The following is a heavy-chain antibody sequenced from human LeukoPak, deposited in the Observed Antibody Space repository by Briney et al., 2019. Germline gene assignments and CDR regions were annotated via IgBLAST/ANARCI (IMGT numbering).Heavy chain of an antibody. CDR1: GFTFSSYA. Sequence: GGSLRLSCAASGFTFSSYAMHWVRQAPGKGLEWVAVISYDGSNKYYADSVKGRFTISSDNSKNIVYLQMNSLRVEESAVYYCARRHLGFYDDSWGQGVLVTVSS. CDR3: ARRHLGFYDDS. D-gene: IGHD5/OR15-5a*01. CDR2: ISYDGSNK. V-gene: IGHV3-30*14. J-gene: IGHJ4*02.